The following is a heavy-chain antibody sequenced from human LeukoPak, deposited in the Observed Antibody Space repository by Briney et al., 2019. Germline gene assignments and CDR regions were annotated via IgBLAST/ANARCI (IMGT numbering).Heavy chain of an antibody. D-gene: IGHD3-9*01. CDR3: AKDGSDILTGYLDY. V-gene: IGHV3-23*01. CDR1: GFTFSSYN. CDR2: ISGSGGST. J-gene: IGHJ4*02. Sequence: GGSLRLSCAASGFTFSSYNMNWVRQAPGKGLEWVSAISGSGGSTYYADSVKGRFTISRDNSKNTLYLQMNSLRAEDTAVYYCAKDGSDILTGYLDYWGQGTLVTVSS.